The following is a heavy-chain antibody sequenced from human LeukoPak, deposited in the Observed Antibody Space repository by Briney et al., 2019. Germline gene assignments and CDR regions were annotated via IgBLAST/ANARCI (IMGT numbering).Heavy chain of an antibody. CDR3: ARTYSKIAVSYYFDY. V-gene: IGHV4-59*01. Sequence: SETLSLTCTVSGGSISSYYWSWIRQPPGKGLEWIGYIYYSGSTNYNPSLKSRVTISVDTSKNQFSLKLSSVTAADTAVYYCARTYSKIAVSYYFDYWGQGTLVTVSS. D-gene: IGHD6-19*01. J-gene: IGHJ4*02. CDR1: GGSISSYY. CDR2: IYYSGST.